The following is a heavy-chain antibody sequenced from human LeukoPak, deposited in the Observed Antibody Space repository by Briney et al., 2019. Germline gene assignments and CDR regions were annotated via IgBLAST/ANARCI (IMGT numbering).Heavy chain of an antibody. J-gene: IGHJ4*02. CDR3: ARDDTMVRGVHN. D-gene: IGHD3-10*01. Sequence: SVKVSCKASGGTFSSYAISWVRQAPGQGLEWMGGIIPIFGTANYAQKFQGRVTITADEATSTAYMQLSSLRSEDTAVYYCARDDTMVRGVHNWGQGTLVTVSS. CDR2: IIPIFGTA. V-gene: IGHV1-69*01. CDR1: GGTFSSYA.